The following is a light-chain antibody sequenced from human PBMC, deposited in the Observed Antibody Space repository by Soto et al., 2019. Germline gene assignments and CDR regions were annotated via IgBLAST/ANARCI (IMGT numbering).Light chain of an antibody. J-gene: IGKJ1*01. Sequence: AIRMTQSPSSFSASTGDRVTITCRASQGISSYLAWYQQKPGKAPKLLIYAASTLKSGVPSRFSGSGSGTEFTLTISSLQPDDFATYYCQQYNSYSWTFGQGNKV. V-gene: IGKV1-8*01. CDR1: QGISSY. CDR2: AAS. CDR3: QQYNSYSWT.